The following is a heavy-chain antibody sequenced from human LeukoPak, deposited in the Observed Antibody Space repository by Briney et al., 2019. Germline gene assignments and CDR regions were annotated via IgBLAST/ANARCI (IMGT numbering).Heavy chain of an antibody. D-gene: IGHD6-6*01. Sequence: GGSLRLPCAASGFTFSSYSMTWVRQAPGKGLEWVSSISSSSSYIYYADSVKGRFTISRDNAKNSLYLQMNSLRAEDTAVYYCASEGAARRNWFDPWGQGTLVTVSS. V-gene: IGHV3-21*01. CDR2: ISSSSSYI. J-gene: IGHJ5*02. CDR1: GFTFSSYS. CDR3: ASEGAARRNWFDP.